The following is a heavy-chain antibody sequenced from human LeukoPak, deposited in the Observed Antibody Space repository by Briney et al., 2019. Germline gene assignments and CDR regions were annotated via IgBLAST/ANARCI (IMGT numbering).Heavy chain of an antibody. J-gene: IGHJ4*02. V-gene: IGHV3-74*01. CDR3: ARVRYSYDSSGIDY. CDR2: INSDGRST. D-gene: IGHD3-22*01. Sequence: PGGSLRLSCAASGFTFSSYWMHWVRQAPGKGLVWVSRINSDGRSTSYADSVKGRFTISRDNAQNTLYLQMNSLRAGDTAVYYCARVRYSYDSSGIDYWGQGTLVTVSS. CDR1: GFTFSSYW.